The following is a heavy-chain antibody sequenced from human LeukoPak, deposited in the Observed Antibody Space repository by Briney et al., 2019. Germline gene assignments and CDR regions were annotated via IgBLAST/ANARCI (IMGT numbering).Heavy chain of an antibody. CDR3: ARARNWNKYYFDY. V-gene: IGHV4-34*01. CDR2: INHSGST. Sequence: SETLSLTRAVYGGSFSGYYWSWIRQPPGKGLEWIGEINHSGSTNYNPSLKSRVTISVDTSKNQFSLKLSSVTAADTAVYYCARARNWNKYYFDYWGQGTLVTVSS. CDR1: GGSFSGYY. D-gene: IGHD1/OR15-1a*01. J-gene: IGHJ4*02.